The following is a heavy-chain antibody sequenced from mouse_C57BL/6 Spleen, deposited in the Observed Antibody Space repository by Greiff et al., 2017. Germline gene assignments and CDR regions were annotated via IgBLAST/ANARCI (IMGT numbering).Heavy chain of an antibody. CDR3: ARLSHAMDY. CDR2: IYPRDGNN. CDR1: GYTFTSYD. Sequence: QVQLQQSGPELVKPGASVKLSCKASGYTFTSYDINWVKQRPGQGLEWIGWIYPRDGNNKCNENFQGKATFTVDSSSSTAYMELHSLTSEDSAVYFCARLSHAMDYWGQGASGTVSS. V-gene: IGHV1-85*01. J-gene: IGHJ4*01.